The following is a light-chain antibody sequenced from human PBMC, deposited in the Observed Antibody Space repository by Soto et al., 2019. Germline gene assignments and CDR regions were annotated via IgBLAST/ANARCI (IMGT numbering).Light chain of an antibody. Sequence: DIQMTQSPSTLSASVGDRVTITCRASHSISTWLAWYQQKPGKAPKLLIYDASSLESGVSSRFSGSGSGTEFTLTISSLQTDDFATYYCQQYNSYSRTFGQGTKV. CDR2: DAS. CDR1: HSISTW. CDR3: QQYNSYSRT. V-gene: IGKV1-5*01. J-gene: IGKJ1*01.